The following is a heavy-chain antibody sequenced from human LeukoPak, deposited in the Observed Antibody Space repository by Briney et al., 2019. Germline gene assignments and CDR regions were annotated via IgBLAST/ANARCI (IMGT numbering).Heavy chain of an antibody. Sequence: SETLSLTCTVSGGTISSYYWSWIRQPPGKGLEWIAYIDYSGSTNYNPSLKSRVTISVDASRNQFSRNLSSVTAADTAVYYCARDRRRELLHAFDIWGQGTMVTVSS. CDR3: ARDRRRELLHAFDI. CDR1: GGTISSYY. J-gene: IGHJ3*02. V-gene: IGHV4-59*01. CDR2: IDYSGST. D-gene: IGHD1-26*01.